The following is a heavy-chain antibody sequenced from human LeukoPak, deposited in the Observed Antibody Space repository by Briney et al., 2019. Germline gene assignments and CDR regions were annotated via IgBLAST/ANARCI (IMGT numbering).Heavy chain of an antibody. CDR3: ARTNLVVVAASDY. CDR2: ITSSSSTA. CDR1: GFTFSSYS. J-gene: IGHJ4*02. V-gene: IGHV3-48*01. D-gene: IGHD2-15*01. Sequence: GGSLRLSCATSGFTFSSYSMNWVRQAPGKGLEWVSKITSSSSTAFYADSVKGRFTISRDNAKNSLYLQMNSLRAEDTAVYYCARTNLVVVAASDYWGQGTLVTVSS.